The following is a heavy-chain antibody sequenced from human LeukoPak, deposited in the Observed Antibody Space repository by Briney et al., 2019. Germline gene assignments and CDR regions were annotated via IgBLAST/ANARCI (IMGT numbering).Heavy chain of an antibody. J-gene: IGHJ5*02. CDR1: GGSISSGDYY. CDR2: IYYSGST. V-gene: IGHV4-30-4*08. D-gene: IGHD3-22*01. Sequence: PSQTLSLTCTVSGGSISSGDYYWGWIRQPPGKGLEWIGYIYYSGSTYYNPSLKSRFTISVDTSKNQFSLKLSSVTAADTAVYYCARFYYYDSSGYYRKYNWFDPWGQGTLVTVSS. CDR3: ARFYYYDSSGYYRKYNWFDP.